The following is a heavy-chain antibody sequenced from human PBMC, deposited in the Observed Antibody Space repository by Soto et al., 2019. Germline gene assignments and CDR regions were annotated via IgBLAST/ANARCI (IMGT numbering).Heavy chain of an antibody. CDR3: ARGGAARPSFDYFDY. J-gene: IGHJ4*02. CDR2: IIPIFGTA. V-gene: IGHV1-69*06. D-gene: IGHD6-6*01. CDR1: GGTFSSYA. Sequence: SVKVSFKASGGTFSSYAISWLRQAPGQGLEWMGGIIPIFGTANYAQKFQGRVTITADKSTSTAYMELSSLRSEDTAVYYCARGGAARPSFDYFDYWGQGTLVTVSS.